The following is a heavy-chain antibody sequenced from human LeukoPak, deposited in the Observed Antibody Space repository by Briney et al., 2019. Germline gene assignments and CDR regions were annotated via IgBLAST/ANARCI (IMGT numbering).Heavy chain of an antibody. Sequence: GGSLRLSCAASGFTFSSYGMSWVRQAPGKGLEWVSAISGSGGSTYYADSVKGRFTISRDNSKNTLYLQMNSLRAEDTAVYYCAKDLDYYYDNSGPRDYWGQGTLVTVSS. D-gene: IGHD3-22*01. CDR2: ISGSGGST. CDR3: AKDLDYYYDNSGPRDY. V-gene: IGHV3-23*01. CDR1: GFTFSSYG. J-gene: IGHJ4*02.